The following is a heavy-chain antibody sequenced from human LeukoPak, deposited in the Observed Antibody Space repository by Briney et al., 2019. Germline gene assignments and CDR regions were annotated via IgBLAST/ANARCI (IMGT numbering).Heavy chain of an antibody. D-gene: IGHD1-26*01. V-gene: IGHV4-59*01. J-gene: IGHJ5*02. CDR2: MYYTGST. Sequence: SETLSLTCTVSGGSISSYYWSWIRQPPGKGLEWIVYMYYTGSTNYNPSLKSRLTISVDTSKNQFSLRLSSVTAADTAAYYCARDGCPTTKSGCVGNWFDLWGQGTLVTVSS. CDR3: ARDGCPTTKSGCVGNWFDL. CDR1: GGSISSYY.